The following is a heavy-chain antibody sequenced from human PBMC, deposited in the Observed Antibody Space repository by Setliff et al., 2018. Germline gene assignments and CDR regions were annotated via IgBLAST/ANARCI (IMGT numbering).Heavy chain of an antibody. J-gene: IGHJ3*02. D-gene: IGHD6-19*01. Sequence: ASVKVSCKASGYTFTSYGVSWVRQAPGQGLEWMGWISAYNGNINYAQKLQGRVTMTTDTSTSTAYMELRSLRSDDTAVYYCARDLYSSGWYDAFDIWGQGAMVTVSS. CDR2: ISAYNGNI. CDR1: GYTFTSYG. V-gene: IGHV1-18*01. CDR3: ARDLYSSGWYDAFDI.